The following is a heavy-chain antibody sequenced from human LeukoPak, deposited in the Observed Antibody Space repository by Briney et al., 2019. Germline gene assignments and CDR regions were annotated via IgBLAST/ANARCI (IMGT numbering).Heavy chain of an antibody. D-gene: IGHD6-13*01. Sequence: GRSLRLSCAASRFTFRDYWMTWVRQAPGKGLEWVANVKQDGTERFYVDSVKGRFTISRDNGKNSLYLQMNSLRVEDTAIYYCARAGGTSWADYWGQGTLVTVSS. V-gene: IGHV3-7*01. CDR1: RFTFRDYW. CDR3: ARAGGTSWADY. CDR2: VKQDGTER. J-gene: IGHJ4*02.